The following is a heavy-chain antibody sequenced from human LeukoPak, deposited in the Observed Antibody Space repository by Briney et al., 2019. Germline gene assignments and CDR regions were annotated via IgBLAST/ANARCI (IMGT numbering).Heavy chain of an antibody. CDR2: FDPEDGET. D-gene: IGHD2-15*01. V-gene: IGHV1-24*01. J-gene: IGHJ3*02. Sequence: ASVKVSCKVSGYTLTELSMHWVRQAPGQGLEGMGGFDPEDGETIYAQKFQGRVTMTEDTSTDTAYMELSSLRSEETAVYYCATVWAAILPGAGAFDIWGQGTMVTVSS. CDR1: GYTLTELS. CDR3: ATVWAAILPGAGAFDI.